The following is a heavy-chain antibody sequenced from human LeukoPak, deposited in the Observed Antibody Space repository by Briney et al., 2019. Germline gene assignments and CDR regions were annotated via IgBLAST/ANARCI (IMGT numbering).Heavy chain of an antibody. D-gene: IGHD2-8*01. CDR1: GYTFTGYY. V-gene: IGHV1-18*04. J-gene: IGHJ4*02. Sequence: GASVKVSCKASGYTFTGYYMHWVRQAPGQGLEWMGWITTYNGDTNYAQNLQGRVTMTADTSTSTAYMELRSLRSDDTAVYYCALISYCTTVTCYYLDYWGQGTLVTVSS. CDR2: ITTYNGDT. CDR3: ALISYCTTVTCYYLDY.